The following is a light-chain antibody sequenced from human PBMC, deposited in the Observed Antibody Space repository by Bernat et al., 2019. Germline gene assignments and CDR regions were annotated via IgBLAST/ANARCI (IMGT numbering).Light chain of an antibody. J-gene: IGLJ3*02. CDR3: SAWDSSLSAWV. CDR1: SNNVGYEG. CDR2: RNN. V-gene: IGLV10-54*04. Sequence: QAGLTQPPSVSKELRQTATLTCTGNSNNVGYEGAAWLQQHQGHPPKVLSDRNNYRPAGISERFVACRAGSTASLTIAGRQPEDEADYYCSAWDSSLSAWVFGGGTKLTVL.